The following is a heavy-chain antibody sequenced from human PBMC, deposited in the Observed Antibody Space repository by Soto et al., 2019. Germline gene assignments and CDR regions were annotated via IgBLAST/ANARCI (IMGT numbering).Heavy chain of an antibody. V-gene: IGHV4-34*01. CDR3: ARGRSSSPIYYYYYYYMDV. Sequence: PSETLSLTCAVYGGSFSGYYWSWIRQPPGKGLEWIGEINHSGSTNYNPSLKSRVTISVDTSKNQFSLKLSSVTAADTAVYYCARGRSSSPIYYYYYYYMDVWGKGTTVTVSS. CDR1: GGSFSGYY. CDR2: INHSGST. D-gene: IGHD6-6*01. J-gene: IGHJ6*03.